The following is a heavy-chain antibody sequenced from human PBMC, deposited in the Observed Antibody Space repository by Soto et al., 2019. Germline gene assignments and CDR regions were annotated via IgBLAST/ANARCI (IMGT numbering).Heavy chain of an antibody. CDR2: IYYSGST. CDR1: GGSFSSYY. J-gene: IGHJ6*02. V-gene: IGHV4-59*01. CDR3: GRAGSGYYYYRMDV. D-gene: IGHD3-10*01. Sequence: PSETLSLTCTVSGGSFSSYYWSWFRQPPGKGLEWIGYIYYSGSTNYNPSLKSRVTISAGTSKNQFSLKLSSVTAADTAVYYCGRAGSGYYYYRMDVWGQGTTVTVSS.